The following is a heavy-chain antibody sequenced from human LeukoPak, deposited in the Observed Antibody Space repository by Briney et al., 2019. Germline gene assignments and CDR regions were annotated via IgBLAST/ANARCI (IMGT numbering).Heavy chain of an antibody. D-gene: IGHD5-24*01. CDR1: GGSINNNNW. J-gene: IGHJ4*02. CDR3: ARLDGWDY. V-gene: IGHV4-4*02. Sequence: SGTLSLTCAVSGGSINNNNWWSWVRPPPGKGLEWIGEIYHSGSTHYNPSLKRRATIPLDKSKNQFSLNLSSGTAADTAVYYCARLDGWDYWGQGALVTVSS. CDR2: IYHSGST.